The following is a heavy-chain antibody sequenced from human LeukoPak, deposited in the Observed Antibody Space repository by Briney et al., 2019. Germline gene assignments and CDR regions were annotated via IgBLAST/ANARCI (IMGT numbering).Heavy chain of an antibody. CDR3: AKRRPKGSGSYFDY. J-gene: IGHJ4*02. CDR2: ISGSGGST. D-gene: IGHD1-26*01. Sequence: PGGSLRLSCAASGFSFSTYTMNWVRQAPGKGLEWVSAISGSGGSTYYADSVKGRFTISRDNSKNTLYLQMNSLRAEDTAVYYCAKRRPKGSGSYFDYWGQGTLVTVSS. CDR1: GFSFSTYT. V-gene: IGHV3-23*01.